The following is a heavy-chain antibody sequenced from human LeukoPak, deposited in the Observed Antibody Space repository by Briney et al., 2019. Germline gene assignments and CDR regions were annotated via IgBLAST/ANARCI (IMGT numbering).Heavy chain of an antibody. CDR2: IIPNFGTA. J-gene: IGHJ3*02. V-gene: IGHV1-69*05. D-gene: IGHD2-8*01. CDR1: GGTFSSYA. Sequence: GASVKVSCKASGGTFSSYAISWVRQAPGQGLEWMGGIIPNFGTANYAQKFQGRVTITTDESTSTAYMELSSLRSEDTAVYYCALDYCTNGVCDDAFDIWGQGTMVTVSS. CDR3: ALDYCTNGVCDDAFDI.